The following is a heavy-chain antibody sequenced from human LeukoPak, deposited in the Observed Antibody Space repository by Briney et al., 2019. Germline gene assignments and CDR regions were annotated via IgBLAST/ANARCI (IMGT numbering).Heavy chain of an antibody. Sequence: ASVKVSCXASGYTFTSYGISWVRQAPGQGLEWMGWISAYNGNTNYAQKLQGRVTMTTDTSTSTAHMELRSLRSDDTAVYYCARGEISQYAFDIWGQGTMVTVSS. V-gene: IGHV1-18*01. CDR1: GYTFTSYG. CDR3: ARGEISQYAFDI. J-gene: IGHJ3*02. CDR2: ISAYNGNT.